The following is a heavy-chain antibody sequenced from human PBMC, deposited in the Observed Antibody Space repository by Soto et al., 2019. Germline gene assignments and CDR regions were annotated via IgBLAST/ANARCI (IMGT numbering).Heavy chain of an antibody. D-gene: IGHD2-15*01. CDR1: GYTFTSYD. CDR3: ARGVACSGGSCYYFDY. CDR2: MNPNSGNT. Sequence: QVQLVQSGAEVKKPGASVKVSCKASGYTFTSYDINWVRQATGQGLEWMGWMNPNSGNTGYAQKFQGRVTMTRNTSISTAYMELSSLRSEDTAVYYCARGVACSGGSCYYFDYWGQGTLVTLSS. V-gene: IGHV1-8*01. J-gene: IGHJ4*02.